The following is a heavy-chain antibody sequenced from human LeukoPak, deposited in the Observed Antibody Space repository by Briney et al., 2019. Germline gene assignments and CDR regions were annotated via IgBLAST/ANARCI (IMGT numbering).Heavy chain of an antibody. Sequence: PGGSLRLSCAASGLTVSRNYMSWVRQAPGKGLESVSVIYSGGSTYYADSVRGRFTISRDNSKNTLYLQMNSLRVEDTAAYYCARVGGHWGQGTLVTVSS. CDR2: IYSGGST. D-gene: IGHD3-10*01. CDR3: ARVGGH. V-gene: IGHV3-53*01. CDR1: GLTVSRNY. J-gene: IGHJ4*02.